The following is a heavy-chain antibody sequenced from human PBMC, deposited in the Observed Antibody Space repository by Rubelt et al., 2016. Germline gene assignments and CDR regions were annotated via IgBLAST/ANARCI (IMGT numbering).Heavy chain of an antibody. CDR3: ARGWANYGSGSLYYFDY. V-gene: IGHV4-61*05. J-gene: IGHJ4*02. CDR1: GGSISSSSYY. CDR2: IYYSGST. Sequence: SGPGLVKPSETLSLTCTVSGGSISSSSYYWGWIRQPPGKGLEWIGYIYYSGSTNYNPSLKSRVTISVDTSKNQFSLKLSSVTAADTAVYYCARGWANYGSGSLYYFDYWGQGTLVTVSS. D-gene: IGHD3-10*01.